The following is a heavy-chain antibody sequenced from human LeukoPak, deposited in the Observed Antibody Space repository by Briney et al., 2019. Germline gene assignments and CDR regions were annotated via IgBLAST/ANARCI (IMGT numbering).Heavy chain of an antibody. CDR3: ATLPGGVTTPNPS. Sequence: SETLSLTCTVSGGSISSGRYYWSWIRQPAGKGLEWIGRVSTTGSTNYNPSLKSRVTISLDTSKNQFSLKLTSVTAADTAVYYCATLPGGVTTPNPSWGQGTLVTVSS. CDR1: GGSISSGRYY. D-gene: IGHD4-17*01. CDR2: VSTTGST. V-gene: IGHV4-61*02. J-gene: IGHJ5*02.